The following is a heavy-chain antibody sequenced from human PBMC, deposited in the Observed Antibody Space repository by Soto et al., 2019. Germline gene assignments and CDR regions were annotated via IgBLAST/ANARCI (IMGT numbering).Heavy chain of an antibody. D-gene: IGHD2-21*02. J-gene: IGHJ4*02. Sequence: PXDTLSVPCTFSGGSISSYYVSLIRQPAGKGLEWIGRIYTSGSTNYNPSLKSRVTMSVDTSKNQFSLKLSSVTAADTAVYYCAITVVTGYDYWGQGTLVTVSS. CDR2: IYTSGST. V-gene: IGHV4-4*07. CDR1: GGSISSYY. CDR3: AITVVTGYDY.